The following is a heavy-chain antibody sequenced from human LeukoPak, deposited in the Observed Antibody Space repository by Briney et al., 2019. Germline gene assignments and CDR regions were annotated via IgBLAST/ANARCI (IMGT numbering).Heavy chain of an antibody. D-gene: IGHD3-10*01. Sequence: GSLRLSCAASGFTFSSYAMSWVRQAPGKGLEWVSAISGSGGSTYYADSVKGRFTISRDNSQNPLYLQMNSLRAEDTAVYYCAKDRRGEAYYYGSGLDYWGQGTLVTVSS. CDR2: ISGSGGST. J-gene: IGHJ4*02. CDR3: AKDRRGEAYYYGSGLDY. V-gene: IGHV3-23*01. CDR1: GFTFSSYA.